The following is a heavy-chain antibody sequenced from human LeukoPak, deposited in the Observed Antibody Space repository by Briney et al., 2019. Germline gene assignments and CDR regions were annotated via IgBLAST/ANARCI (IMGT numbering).Heavy chain of an antibody. CDR3: ARHRGAMATINFDY. CDR2: IYHSGNT. D-gene: IGHD5-24*01. J-gene: IGHJ4*02. V-gene: IGHV4-30-2*01. Sequence: PSQTLSLTCTVSGGSISSGDYYWTWIRQPPGKGLEWIGYIYHSGNTYYNPSLKSRVTISVDRSRNQFSLKLTSVTAADTAVYYCARHRGAMATINFDYWGQGTLVTVSS. CDR1: GGSISSGDYY.